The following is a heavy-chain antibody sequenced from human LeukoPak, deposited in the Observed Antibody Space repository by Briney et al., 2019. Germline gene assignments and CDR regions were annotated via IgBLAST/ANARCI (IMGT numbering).Heavy chain of an antibody. D-gene: IGHD3-10*01. Sequence: SETLSLTCAVSGGSISSGGYSWSWIRQPPGKGLEWIGYIYHSGSTYYNPSLKSRVTIPVDRSKNQFSLKLSSVTAADTAVYYCARGAVRGVIDYWGQGTLVTVSS. V-gene: IGHV4-30-2*01. CDR2: IYHSGST. CDR1: GGSISSGGYS. CDR3: ARGAVRGVIDY. J-gene: IGHJ4*02.